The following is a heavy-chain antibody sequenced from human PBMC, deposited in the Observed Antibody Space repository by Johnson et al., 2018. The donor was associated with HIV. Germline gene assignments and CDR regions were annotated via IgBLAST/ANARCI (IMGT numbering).Heavy chain of an antibody. CDR3: AKDQLVGATYAAFDI. CDR2: ISDSGGGT. D-gene: IGHD1-26*01. CDR1: GFTFSIYA. J-gene: IGHJ3*02. Sequence: VQLVESGGCLVQPGGSLRLSCAASGFTFSIYAMIWVRQAPGKGLEWVSAISDSGGGTYSADSVKGRFTISRDNSKNTLYLQMNSLRAEDTAVYYCAKDQLVGATYAAFDIWGQGTMVTVSS. V-gene: IGHV3-23*04.